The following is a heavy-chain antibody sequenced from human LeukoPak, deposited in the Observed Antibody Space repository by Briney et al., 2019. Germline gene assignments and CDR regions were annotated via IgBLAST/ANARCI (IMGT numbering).Heavy chain of an antibody. CDR1: GGSISSYY. CDR3: ARGGSYYDFRSGYYDYYYYMDV. J-gene: IGHJ6*03. D-gene: IGHD3-3*01. Sequence: PSETLSLTCTVSGGSISSYYWSWIRQPPGKGLEWIGYIYYSGSTNYNPSLKSRVTISVDTSKNQFSLRLTSVTAADTAVYYCARGGSYYDFRSGYYDYYYYMDVWGKGTTVTVSS. V-gene: IGHV4-59*01. CDR2: IYYSGST.